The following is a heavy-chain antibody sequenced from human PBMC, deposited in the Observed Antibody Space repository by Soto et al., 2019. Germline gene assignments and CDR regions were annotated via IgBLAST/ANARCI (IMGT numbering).Heavy chain of an antibody. D-gene: IGHD3-10*01. CDR1: GFTFTSSA. CDR3: AADPRYYYGSGSYYKVAFDI. V-gene: IGHV1-58*02. Sequence: SVKVSCKASGFTFTSSAMQCVRQARGQRLEWIGWIVVGSGNTNYAQKFQERVTITRDMSTSTAYMELSSLRSEDTAVYYCAADPRYYYGSGSYYKVAFDIWGQGTMVTVSS. J-gene: IGHJ3*02. CDR2: IVVGSGNT.